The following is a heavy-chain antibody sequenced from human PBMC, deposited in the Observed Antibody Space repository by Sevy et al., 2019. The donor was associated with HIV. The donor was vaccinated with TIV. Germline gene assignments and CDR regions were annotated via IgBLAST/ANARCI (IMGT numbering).Heavy chain of an antibody. CDR2: ISSSSNYI. J-gene: IGHJ6*02. CDR3: AKAPPGHCSSGSCPRAYYYYGMDV. CDR1: GFSFQYS. Sequence: GGSLRLSCRVSGFSFQYSMNWVRQAPGKGLEWVSSISSSSNYIYYADSVEGRFTISRDNSKNTLYLQMNSLRVEDTAVYYCAKAPPGHCSSGSCPRAYYYYGMDVWGQGTTVTVSS. D-gene: IGHD2-15*01. V-gene: IGHV3-21*04.